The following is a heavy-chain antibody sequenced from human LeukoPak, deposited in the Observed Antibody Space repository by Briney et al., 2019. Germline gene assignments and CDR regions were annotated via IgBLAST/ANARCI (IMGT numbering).Heavy chain of an antibody. CDR3: VRDLGEHQLGSPAIFFDY. CDR1: GYSFTSFG. Sequence: GASVKVSCKASGYSFTSFGITWVRQAPGQGLERVGWISAYNGHTNYAPRFQGRVSMTTDISASTAYMELRSLRSDDTAVYYCVRDLGEHQLGSPAIFFDYWGQGTLVTVSS. CDR2: ISAYNGHT. V-gene: IGHV1-18*04. D-gene: IGHD1-1*01. J-gene: IGHJ4*02.